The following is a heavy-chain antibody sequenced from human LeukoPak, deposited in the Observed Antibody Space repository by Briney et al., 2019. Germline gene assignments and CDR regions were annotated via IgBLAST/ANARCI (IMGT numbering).Heavy chain of an antibody. Sequence: AASVKVSCKASGGTFSSYAISWVRQAPGQGLEWMGGIIPIFGTANYAQKFQGRVTITTDESTSTAYMELSRLRSEDTAVYYCARDRGIDFGNYYGWFDPWGQGTLVIVSS. J-gene: IGHJ5*02. CDR2: IIPIFGTA. V-gene: IGHV1-69*05. CDR3: ARDRGIDFGNYYGWFDP. D-gene: IGHD1-26*01. CDR1: GGTFSSYA.